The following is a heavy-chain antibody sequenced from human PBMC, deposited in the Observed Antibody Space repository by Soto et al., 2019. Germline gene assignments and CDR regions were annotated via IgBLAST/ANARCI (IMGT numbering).Heavy chain of an antibody. D-gene: IGHD3-3*01. Sequence: SGGSLRLSCAASGLTFSNYWMHWVRQAPGQGLVWVSRISNDGTITDYADSAKGRFTVSRDNAKNTQSLQMDSLRSEDTAVYFCASAVDYDFWSGTTHYGMDVWGQGTTVTVSS. V-gene: IGHV3-74*01. CDR1: GLTFSNYW. J-gene: IGHJ6*02. CDR2: ISNDGTIT. CDR3: ASAVDYDFWSGTTHYGMDV.